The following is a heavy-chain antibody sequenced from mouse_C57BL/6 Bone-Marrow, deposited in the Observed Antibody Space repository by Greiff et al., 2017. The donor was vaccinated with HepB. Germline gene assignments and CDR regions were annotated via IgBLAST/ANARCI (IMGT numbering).Heavy chain of an antibody. J-gene: IGHJ3*01. Sequence: VQLQQSGTVLARPGASVKMSCKTSGYTFTSYWMHWVKQRPGQGLEWIGAIYPGNSDTSYNQKFKGKAKLTAVTSASTAYMELSSLTNEDSAVYYCTGRLRRRGWFAYWGQGTLVTVSA. V-gene: IGHV1-5*01. D-gene: IGHD2-4*01. CDR2: IYPGNSDT. CDR1: GYTFTSYW. CDR3: TGRLRRRGWFAY.